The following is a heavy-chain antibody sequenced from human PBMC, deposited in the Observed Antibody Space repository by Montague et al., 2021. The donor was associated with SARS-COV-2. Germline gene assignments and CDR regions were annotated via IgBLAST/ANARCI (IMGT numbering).Heavy chain of an antibody. V-gene: IGHV3-11*01. J-gene: IGHJ3*02. CDR3: ARVRHSYGYLSAFDI. D-gene: IGHD5-18*01. CDR1: GFTFSDYY. Sequence: SLRLSCAASGFTFSDYYMSWIRQAPGKGLEWVPYISSSGSTIYYADSVKGRFTISRDNAKNSLYLQMNSLRAEDTAVYYCARVRHSYGYLSAFDIWGQGTMVTVSS. CDR2: ISSSGSTI.